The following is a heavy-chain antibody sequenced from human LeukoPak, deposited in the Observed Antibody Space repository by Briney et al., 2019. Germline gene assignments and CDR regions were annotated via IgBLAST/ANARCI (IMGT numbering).Heavy chain of an antibody. CDR3: ARVYYYEDMREFYFDY. V-gene: IGHV4-59*08. J-gene: IGHJ4*02. CDR1: GGSISNYY. CDR2: IYQTGAT. Sequence: SETLSLTCIVSGGSISNYYWSWFRQPPGKGLEWIGYIYQTGATSYNPSLKSRVTISIDTSKNQFSLKLSSVTATDTAVYYCARVYYYEDMREFYFDYWGQGTLVTVSS. D-gene: IGHD3-22*01.